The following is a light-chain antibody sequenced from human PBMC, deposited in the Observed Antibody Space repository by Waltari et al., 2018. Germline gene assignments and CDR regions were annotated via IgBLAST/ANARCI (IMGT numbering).Light chain of an antibody. V-gene: IGKV1-12*01. J-gene: IGKJ4*01. CDR2: GVS. Sequence: DIQMTQSPSYVSASVGDRVTITCRASQAISGWLAWYQQKPGRAPKLLIYGVSTLQSGVPSRFSGSGSWTDFTLTISNLQPEYFATYYCQQATSLPLTFGGGTKGEIK. CDR3: QQATSLPLT. CDR1: QAISGW.